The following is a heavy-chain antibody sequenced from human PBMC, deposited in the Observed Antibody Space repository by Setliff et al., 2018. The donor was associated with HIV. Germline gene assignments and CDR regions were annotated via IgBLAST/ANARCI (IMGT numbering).Heavy chain of an antibody. CDR2: IYYSGST. D-gene: IGHD3-10*01. Sequence: SETLSLTCSVSGGSISSSSYYWGWIRQPPGKGLEWIGSIYYSGSTYYNPSLTSRVTISVDTSKNQFSLKLSSVTAADTAVYYCARHQEDHYYGSGSYYKPFDYWGQGTLVTVSS. J-gene: IGHJ4*02. CDR1: GGSISSSSYY. CDR3: ARHQEDHYYGSGSYYKPFDY. V-gene: IGHV4-39*01.